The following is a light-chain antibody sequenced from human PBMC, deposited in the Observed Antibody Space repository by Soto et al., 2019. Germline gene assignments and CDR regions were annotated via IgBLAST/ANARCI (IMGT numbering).Light chain of an antibody. J-gene: IGLJ1*01. CDR3: ATWDDSLNGFV. Sequence: QAVVTQPPSVSEAPRQRVTISCSGSSSNIGTNAVNWYQQLPGKAPKLLIYYDDLLPSGVSDRFSGSKSGTSASLAISGLQSEDEADYYCATWDDSLNGFVFGTGTKLTVL. CDR2: YDD. V-gene: IGLV1-36*01. CDR1: SSNIGTNA.